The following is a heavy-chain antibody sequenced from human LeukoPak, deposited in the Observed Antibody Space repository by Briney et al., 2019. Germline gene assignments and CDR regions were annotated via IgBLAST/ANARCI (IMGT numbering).Heavy chain of an antibody. V-gene: IGHV3-64*02. CDR2: ISVNGGTK. Sequence: GGSLRLACVASGFAFNSYPMHWVRQAPGKGLEYVSGISVNGGTKYYADSVEGRFTITRDNSKNTLFLQLGSLRPDDTAVYYCARPRAPYKNHHYYYYMDVWGKGTTVAVS. J-gene: IGHJ6*03. CDR1: GFAFNSYP. CDR3: ARPRAPYKNHHYYYYMDV. D-gene: IGHD5-24*01.